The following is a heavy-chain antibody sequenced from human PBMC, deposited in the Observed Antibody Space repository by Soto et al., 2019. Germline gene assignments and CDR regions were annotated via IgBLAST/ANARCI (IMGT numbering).Heavy chain of an antibody. CDR3: ANGWERRFDP. D-gene: IGHD1-26*01. CDR1: GGTFNNYV. J-gene: IGHJ5*02. CDR2: TMPALGAA. Sequence: QVQLEQSGAEVKKPGSSVKVSCKASGGTFNNYVFNWVRQAPGQGLEWMGQTMPALGAANYAQKFQGRLALTADESTSTAYMELSSLRSEDTAVYYCANGWERRFDPWGQGTLVTVSS. V-gene: IGHV1-69*11.